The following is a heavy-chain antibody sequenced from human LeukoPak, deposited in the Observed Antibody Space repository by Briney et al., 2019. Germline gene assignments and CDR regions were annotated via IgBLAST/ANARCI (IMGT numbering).Heavy chain of an antibody. CDR1: GGSISSYY. Sequence: SETLSLTCTVSGGSISSYYWSWIRQPPGKGLEWIGYIYYSGSTNYNPSLKSRVTISVDTSKNQFSLKLSSVTAADTAVYYCARDRGLHDTFDIWGQGTMVTVSS. V-gene: IGHV4-59*01. CDR2: IYYSGST. D-gene: IGHD3-10*01. CDR3: ARDRGLHDTFDI. J-gene: IGHJ3*02.